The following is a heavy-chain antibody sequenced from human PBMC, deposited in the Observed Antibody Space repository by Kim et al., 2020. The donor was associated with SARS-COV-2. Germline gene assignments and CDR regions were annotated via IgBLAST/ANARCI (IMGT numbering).Heavy chain of an antibody. CDR2: INLSGST. J-gene: IGHJ6*02. V-gene: IGHV4-34*01. CDR1: GGSFSGYY. Sequence: SETLSLTCAVYGGSFSGYYWSWIRQPPGKGLEWIGEINLSGSTNYNPSLKSRVTISVDTSKNQFSLKLSSVTAADTAVYYCARVRGYYYGSGNRQDYGMDVWGQGTTVTVSS. D-gene: IGHD3-10*01. CDR3: ARVRGYYYGSGNRQDYGMDV.